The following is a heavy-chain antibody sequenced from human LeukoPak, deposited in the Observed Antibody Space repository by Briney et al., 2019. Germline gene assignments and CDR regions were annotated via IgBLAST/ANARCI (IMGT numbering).Heavy chain of an antibody. CDR1: GFTFSSYA. CDR3: ARDSLWCSTTSCYMEYFQH. J-gene: IGHJ1*01. CDR2: INDSGGST. V-gene: IGHV3-23*01. D-gene: IGHD2-2*02. Sequence: GGSPRLSCAAWGFTFSSYAMTGVRKAPGRGVEGVSSINDSGGSTYYADSVGGRFTIYRDHDEHSLELQMNGLRADDTAGYDCARDSLWCSTTSCYMEYFQHWGQGTLLTVSS.